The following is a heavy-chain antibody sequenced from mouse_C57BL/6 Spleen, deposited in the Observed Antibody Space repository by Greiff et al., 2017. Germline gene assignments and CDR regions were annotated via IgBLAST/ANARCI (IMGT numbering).Heavy chain of an antibody. V-gene: IGHV7-1*01. J-gene: IGHJ1*03. Sequence: EVQLVESGGGLVQSGRSLRLSCATSGFTFSDFYMEWVRQAPGKGLEWIAASRNKANDYTTEYSASVKGRFIVSRDTSQSVLYLQMNALRAEDTAIYYCARDANWPSRYFDVWGTGTTVTVSS. D-gene: IGHD4-1*01. CDR1: GFTFSDFY. CDR3: ARDANWPSRYFDV. CDR2: SRNKANDYTT.